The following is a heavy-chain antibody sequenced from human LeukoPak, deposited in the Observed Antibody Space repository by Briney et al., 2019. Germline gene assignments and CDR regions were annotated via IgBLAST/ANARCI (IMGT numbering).Heavy chain of an antibody. V-gene: IGHV5-51*01. J-gene: IGHJ3*02. Sequence: GESLKISCKGSGYRFPNYWIGWVRQMPGKGLEWMGIIYPGDSDTRYSPSFQGQVTVSADKSISTAYLQWSSLKASDTAMYYCARRNYYDSRGYYYGAFDIWGQGTMVTVSS. CDR2: IYPGDSDT. CDR3: ARRNYYDSRGYYYGAFDI. D-gene: IGHD3-22*01. CDR1: GYRFPNYW.